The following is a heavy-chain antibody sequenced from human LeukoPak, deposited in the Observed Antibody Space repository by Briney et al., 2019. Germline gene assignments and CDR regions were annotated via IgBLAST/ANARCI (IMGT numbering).Heavy chain of an antibody. CDR1: GGSISSYY. J-gene: IGHJ6*03. D-gene: IGHD3-22*01. V-gene: IGHV4-4*07. CDR2: IYTSGST. CDR3: ARRRDETATAAGYYHMDV. Sequence: SGTLSLTCTVSGGSISSYYWSWIRQPAGKGLEWIGRIYTSGSTNYNPSLKSRVTMSVDTSKNQFSLKLSSVTAADTAVYYCARRRDETATAAGYYHMDVWGKGTTVTVSS.